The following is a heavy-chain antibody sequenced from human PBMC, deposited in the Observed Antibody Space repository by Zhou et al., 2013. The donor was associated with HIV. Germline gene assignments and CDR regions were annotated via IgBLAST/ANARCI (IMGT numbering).Heavy chain of an antibody. CDR2: INSDRGTT. CDR1: GFTFSNYW. CDR3: ARGPVDRISWYLGNYFDY. J-gene: IGHJ4*02. Sequence: EVQLVESGGGLVQPGGSLRLSCAASGFTFSNYWMHWVRQAPGKGLVWVSRINSDRGTTTYADSVKGRFAISRDNAKNTLYLQMDSLRAEDTAIYYCARGPVDRISWYLGNYFDYWGQGTLVTVSS. V-gene: IGHV3-74*01. D-gene: IGHD6-13*01.